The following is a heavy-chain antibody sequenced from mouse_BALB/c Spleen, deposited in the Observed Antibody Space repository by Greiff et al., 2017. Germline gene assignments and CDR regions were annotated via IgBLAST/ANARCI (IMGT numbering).Heavy chain of an antibody. D-gene: IGHD1-1*01. CDR3: ARDNYGSSYWFAY. CDR2: ISSGGSYT. J-gene: IGHJ3*01. Sequence: EVKLMESGGGLVKPGGSLKLSCAASGFTFSSYAMSWVRQSPEKRLEWVAEISSGGSYTYYPDTVTGRFTISRDNAKNTLYLEMSSLRSEDTAMYYCARDNYGSSYWFAYWGQGTLVTVSA. V-gene: IGHV5-9-4*01. CDR1: GFTFSSYA.